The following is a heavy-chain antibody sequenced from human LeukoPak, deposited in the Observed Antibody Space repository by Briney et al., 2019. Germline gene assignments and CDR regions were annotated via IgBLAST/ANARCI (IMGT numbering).Heavy chain of an antibody. CDR1: GGSISSGSYY. V-gene: IGHV4-61*02. Sequence: SETLSLTCTVSGGSISSGSYYWSWIRQPAGKGLEWIGRIYTSGSTNYNPSLKSRVTMSVDRSKNQFSPKLSSVTAADTAVYYCARAVGSSESNWFDPWGQGALVTVSS. CDR2: IYTSGST. CDR3: ARAVGSSESNWFDP. J-gene: IGHJ5*02. D-gene: IGHD1-26*01.